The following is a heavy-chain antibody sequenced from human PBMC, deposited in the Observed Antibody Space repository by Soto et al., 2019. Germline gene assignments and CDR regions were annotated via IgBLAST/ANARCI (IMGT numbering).Heavy chain of an antibody. CDR3: ARDKGDPDNWYFDL. D-gene: IGHD2-15*01. V-gene: IGHV3-33*01. CDR2: IWYDGSNK. Sequence: QVQLVESGGGVVQPGRSLRLSCAASGFTFSSYGMHWVRQAPGKGLEWVAVIWYDGSNKYYADSVKGRFTISRDNSENTLYLQMNSLRAEDTAVYYCARDKGDPDNWYFDLWGRGTLVTVSS. J-gene: IGHJ2*01. CDR1: GFTFSSYG.